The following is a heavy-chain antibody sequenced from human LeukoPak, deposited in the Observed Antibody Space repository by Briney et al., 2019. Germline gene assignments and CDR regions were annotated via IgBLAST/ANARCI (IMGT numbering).Heavy chain of an antibody. CDR2: FTLSGTT. D-gene: IGHD2-21*01. V-gene: IGHV4-59*08. CDR1: GAYVTTYS. Sequence: SETLSLTCIVSGAYVTTYSWNWIRQSPGKGLEWIGYFTLSGTTSYSSSLKSRVTISRDTSKNQLSLKLTSVTAADTAVYYCARWGESEWAFASWGPGTLVTVSS. J-gene: IGHJ4*02. CDR3: ARWGESEWAFAS.